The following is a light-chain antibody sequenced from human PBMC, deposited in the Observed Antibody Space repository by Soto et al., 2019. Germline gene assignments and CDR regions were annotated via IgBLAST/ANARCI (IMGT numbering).Light chain of an antibody. Sequence: QSVLTQPPSASGTPGQRVTISCSGSSSNIGTNPVNWYHQLPGTAPKLLIYSNNNRPSGVPDRFSGSKSGTSASLAISGLQSEDESEYYCATWDDSLNAAVFGGGTQLTVL. V-gene: IGLV1-44*01. CDR3: ATWDDSLNAAV. J-gene: IGLJ7*01. CDR1: SSNIGTNP. CDR2: SNN.